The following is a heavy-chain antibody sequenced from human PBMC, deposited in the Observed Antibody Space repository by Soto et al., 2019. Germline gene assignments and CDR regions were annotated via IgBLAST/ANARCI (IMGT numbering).Heavy chain of an antibody. V-gene: IGHV1-18*01. D-gene: IGHD6-13*01. CDR1: GYTFTSYG. CDR2: ISAYNGNT. Sequence: ASVKVSCKASGYTFTSYGIRWVRQAPGQGLEWMGWISAYNGNTNYAQKLQGRVTMTTDTSTSTAYMELRSLRSDDTAVYYCARGGGIDSSCWYSFYYYYYMDVWGKGTTVTVSS. J-gene: IGHJ6*03. CDR3: ARGGGIDSSCWYSFYYYYYMDV.